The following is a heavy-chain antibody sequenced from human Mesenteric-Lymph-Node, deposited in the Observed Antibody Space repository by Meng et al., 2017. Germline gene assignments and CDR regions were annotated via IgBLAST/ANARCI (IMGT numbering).Heavy chain of an antibody. J-gene: IGHJ4*01. Sequence: GESLKISCAASRFPFSRYWMTWVRQAPGKGLEWVSYISSSGSTIYYADSVKGRFTISRDNAKNSLYLQMNSLRAEDTAVYYCARDFNRITPNTAMAKRDDYWGHGTLVTVSS. CDR2: ISSSGSTI. D-gene: IGHD5-18*01. V-gene: IGHV3-48*04. CDR1: RFPFSRYW. CDR3: ARDFNRITPNTAMAKRDDY.